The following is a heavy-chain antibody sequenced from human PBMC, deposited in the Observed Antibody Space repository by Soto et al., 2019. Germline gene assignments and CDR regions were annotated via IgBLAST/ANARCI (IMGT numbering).Heavy chain of an antibody. Sequence: QVQLVESGGGVVQPGRSLRLSCAASGFTFSSYGMHWVRQAPGKGLEWVAVISYDGSNKYYADSVKGRFTISRDNSKNKLYLQMNSLRAEDTAVYYCAKDRDYDFWSGYWGGGMDVWGQGTTVTVSS. CDR1: GFTFSSYG. V-gene: IGHV3-30*18. CDR3: AKDRDYDFWSGYWGGGMDV. CDR2: ISYDGSNK. D-gene: IGHD3-3*01. J-gene: IGHJ6*02.